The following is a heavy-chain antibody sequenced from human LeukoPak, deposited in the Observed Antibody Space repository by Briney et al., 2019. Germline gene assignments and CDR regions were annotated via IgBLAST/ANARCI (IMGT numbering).Heavy chain of an antibody. D-gene: IGHD3-16*01. CDR1: GGSFSGYF. J-gene: IGHJ4*02. V-gene: IGHV4-34*01. CDR3: ARGGGTFDY. Sequence: SETLSLTCAVYGGSFSGYFWSWIRQSPGKGLERIGEINHSGITDYNPSLKSRVTISVDTSKNQFSLKLSSVTAADTAVYYCARGGGTFDYWGQGTLVTVSS. CDR2: INHSGIT.